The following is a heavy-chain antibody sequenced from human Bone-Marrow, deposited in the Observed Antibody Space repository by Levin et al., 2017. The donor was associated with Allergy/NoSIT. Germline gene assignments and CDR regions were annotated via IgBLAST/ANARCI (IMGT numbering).Heavy chain of an antibody. Sequence: HPGGSLRLSCSASGFIFGTYAMSWVRQAPGKGLEWISSMTGTGGTIYYADSVKGRFTISRDNSKNTLYLQMNALGAEDTARYYCAKRQYSIATHPFDFWGQGTLVTVSS. J-gene: IGHJ4*02. D-gene: IGHD4-11*01. V-gene: IGHV3-23*01. CDR1: GFIFGTYA. CDR3: AKRQYSIATHPFDF. CDR2: MTGTGGTI.